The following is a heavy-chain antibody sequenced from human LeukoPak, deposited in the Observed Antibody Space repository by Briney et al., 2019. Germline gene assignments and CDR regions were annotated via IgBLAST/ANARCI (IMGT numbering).Heavy chain of an antibody. Sequence: GGSLRLSCAASGFTFSSYAMHWVRQAPGKGLEWAAVISYDGSNKYYADSVKGRFTISRDNSKNTLYLQMNSLRAEDTAVYYCARGRDGYSSYYFDYWGQGTLVTVSS. V-gene: IGHV3-30-3*01. CDR2: ISYDGSNK. J-gene: IGHJ4*02. D-gene: IGHD3-22*01. CDR1: GFTFSSYA. CDR3: ARGRDGYSSYYFDY.